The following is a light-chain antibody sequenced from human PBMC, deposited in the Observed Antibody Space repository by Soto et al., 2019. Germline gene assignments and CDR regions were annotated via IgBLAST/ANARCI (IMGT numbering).Light chain of an antibody. CDR2: DAS. J-gene: IGKJ1*01. CDR3: QQRSNWPFWT. CDR1: QSVSSY. Sequence: EIVLTQSPAPLSLSPGERATLSCRASQSVSSYLAWYQQKPGQAPRLLIYDASNRATGIPARFSGSGSGTDFTLTISSLEPEDFAVYYCQQRSNWPFWTFGQGTKVEIK. V-gene: IGKV3-11*01.